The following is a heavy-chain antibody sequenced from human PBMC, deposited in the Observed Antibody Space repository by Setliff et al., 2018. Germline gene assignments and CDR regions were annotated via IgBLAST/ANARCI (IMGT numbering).Heavy chain of an antibody. J-gene: IGHJ3*02. CDR2: IYYSGST. Sequence: PSETLSLTCTVSGGSISSSSYYWGWIRQPPGKGLEWIGSIYYSGSTYYNPSLKSRVTISVDTSKKQFSLKLTSMTAADTAVYYCVRDAGDGYGVDAYAGAGFDIWGQGTMVTVSS. D-gene: IGHD4-17*01. CDR1: GGSISSSSYY. CDR3: VRDAGDGYGVDAYAGAGFDI. V-gene: IGHV4-39*07.